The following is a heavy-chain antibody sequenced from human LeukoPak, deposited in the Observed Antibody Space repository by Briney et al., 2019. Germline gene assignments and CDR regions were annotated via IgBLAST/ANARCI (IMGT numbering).Heavy chain of an antibody. D-gene: IGHD5-18*01. CDR3: ARDLRGYSYGYDVGY. CDR1: GFTFSSYG. J-gene: IGHJ4*02. Sequence: GGSLRLSCAASGFTFSSYGMHWVRQAPGKGLEWAAVIWYDGSNKYYADSVKGRFTISRDNSKNTLYLQMNSLRAEDTAVYYCARDLRGYSYGYDVGYWGQGTLVTVSS. CDR2: IWYDGSNK. V-gene: IGHV3-33*01.